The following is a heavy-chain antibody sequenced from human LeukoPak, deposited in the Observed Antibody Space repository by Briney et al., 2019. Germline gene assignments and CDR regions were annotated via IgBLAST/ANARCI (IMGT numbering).Heavy chain of an antibody. Sequence: GASVKVSCKASGYTFTSYGISWVRQAPGQGPEWMGWISAYNGNTNYAQKLQGRVTMTIETSTSTAYMELRSLRSDDTAVYYCARVTTGPYYFDYWGQGTLVTVSS. CDR1: GYTFTSYG. CDR2: ISAYNGNT. V-gene: IGHV1-18*01. D-gene: IGHD4-17*01. J-gene: IGHJ4*02. CDR3: ARVTTGPYYFDY.